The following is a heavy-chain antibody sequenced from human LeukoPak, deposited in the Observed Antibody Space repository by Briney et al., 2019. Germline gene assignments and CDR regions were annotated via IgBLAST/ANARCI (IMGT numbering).Heavy chain of an antibody. J-gene: IGHJ6*02. V-gene: IGHV4-39*01. Sequence: SETLSLTCTVSGGSISSSSYYWDWIRQPPGKGLEWIGGIYYSGSTYYNPSLKSRVTISVDTSKKQFSLKLSSVTAADTAVYYCARHSEGFGMDVWGQGTTVTVSS. CDR1: GGSISSSSYY. CDR3: ARHSEGFGMDV. CDR2: IYYSGST.